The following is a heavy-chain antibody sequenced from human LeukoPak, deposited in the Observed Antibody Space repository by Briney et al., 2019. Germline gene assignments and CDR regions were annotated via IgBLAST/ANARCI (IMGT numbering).Heavy chain of an antibody. Sequence: PGGSLRLSCAASGFTFSSYAMSWVRQAPGKGLEWVSAISGSGGSTYYADSVKGRFTISRDNSKNTLYLQMNSLRAEDTAVYYCAKDPGPARSGPEYLDYYYYMDVWGKGTTVTISS. CDR2: ISGSGGST. D-gene: IGHD6-19*01. CDR1: GFTFSSYA. J-gene: IGHJ6*03. V-gene: IGHV3-23*01. CDR3: AKDPGPARSGPEYLDYYYYMDV.